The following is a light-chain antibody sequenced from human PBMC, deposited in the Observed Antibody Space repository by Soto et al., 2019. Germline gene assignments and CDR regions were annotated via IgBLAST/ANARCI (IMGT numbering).Light chain of an antibody. CDR3: QQYNNWPPWT. V-gene: IGKV3-15*01. J-gene: IGKJ1*01. Sequence: EILMTQSPATLSVSPGERATLSCRASQSVSYNLAWYQQKPGQAPRLLVYGAATRATDIPGRFSGSGSGTEFTLTISSLQSEDFAVYYCQQYNNWPPWTFGQGTKVEIK. CDR1: QSVSYN. CDR2: GAA.